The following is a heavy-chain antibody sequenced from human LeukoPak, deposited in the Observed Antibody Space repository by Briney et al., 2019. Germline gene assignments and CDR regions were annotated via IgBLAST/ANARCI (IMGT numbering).Heavy chain of an antibody. V-gene: IGHV3-7*01. Sequence: GGSLRLSCAASEFTFPMYWMTWVRQAPGKGLEWVADIKQDGSEKYYVDSVKGRFTISRQNAKNSLFLQMNSLRAEDTAVYYCARHRSGGSQDDAFDIWGQGTMVTVS. D-gene: IGHD2-15*01. CDR3: ARHRSGGSQDDAFDI. CDR2: IKQDGSEK. J-gene: IGHJ3*02. CDR1: EFTFPMYW.